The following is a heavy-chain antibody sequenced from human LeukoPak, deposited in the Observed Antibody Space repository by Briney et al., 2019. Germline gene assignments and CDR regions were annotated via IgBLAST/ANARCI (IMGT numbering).Heavy chain of an antibody. CDR2: IYYSGST. J-gene: IGHJ4*02. Sequence: SETLSLTCTVSGGSISSHYWSWIRQPPGKGLEWIGYIYYSGSTNYTPSLKSRVTISVDTSKNQFSLKLNSVTAADTAVYYCARAATGKGLGFDYCGQGTLVTVSS. V-gene: IGHV4-59*11. CDR1: GGSISSHY. CDR3: ARAATGKGLGFDY. D-gene: IGHD1-26*01.